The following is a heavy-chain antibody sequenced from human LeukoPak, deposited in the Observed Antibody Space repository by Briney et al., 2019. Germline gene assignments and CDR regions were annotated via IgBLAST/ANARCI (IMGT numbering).Heavy chain of an antibody. J-gene: IGHJ4*02. CDR2: ISSSSTTI. D-gene: IGHD6-13*01. V-gene: IGHV3-48*01. CDR3: ARDLKGYSSSGGVDY. CDR1: GFSFSSYS. Sequence: PGGSLRLSCAASGFSFSSYSMNWVRQAPAKGLEWVSYISSSSTTIHYADSVKGRFTISRDSARNSLYLQMNSLRAEDTATYYCARDLKGYSSSGGVDYWGQGTLVTVSS.